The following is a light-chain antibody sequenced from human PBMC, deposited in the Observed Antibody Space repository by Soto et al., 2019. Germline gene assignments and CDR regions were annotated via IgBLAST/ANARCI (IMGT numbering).Light chain of an antibody. V-gene: IGKV3-15*01. CDR1: QSVSSN. Sequence: EIVMTQSPATLSVSPGERATLSCRASQSVSSNLAWYQQKPGQAPRLLIYGASTRDTGIPARVSGSGSGTEFTLTISSLQSEDLSVYYCQQYNNWPRTFGQGTKVEIK. J-gene: IGKJ1*01. CDR2: GAS. CDR3: QQYNNWPRT.